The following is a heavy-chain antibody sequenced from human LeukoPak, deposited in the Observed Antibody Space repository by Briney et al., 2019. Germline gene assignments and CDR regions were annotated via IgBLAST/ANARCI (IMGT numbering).Heavy chain of an antibody. D-gene: IGHD3-10*01. CDR2: IYNSGST. CDR1: GGSISSGSYY. CDR3: ARVSDYGSGSYYYYYYMDV. V-gene: IGHV4-61*02. Sequence: SETLSLTCTVSGGSISSGSYYWSWIRQPAGKGLEWIGRIYNSGSTNYNRSLKSRVTISVGTSKNQFSLKLSSVTAADTAVYYCARVSDYGSGSYYYYYYMDVWGKGTTVTVSS. J-gene: IGHJ6*03.